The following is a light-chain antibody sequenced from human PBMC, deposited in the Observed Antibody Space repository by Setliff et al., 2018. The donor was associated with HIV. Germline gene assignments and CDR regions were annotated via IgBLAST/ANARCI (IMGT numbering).Light chain of an antibody. V-gene: IGLV2-14*01. Sequence: QSVLTQPDSVSGSPGQSITISCTGISSDVGDFQSVSWYQQHPGKAPKLMIYEINDRPSGVSNRFSGSKSGNTASLTISRLQAEDEADYFCSSNTSSSPLYVFATGTKVTVL. CDR1: SSDVGDFQS. J-gene: IGLJ1*01. CDR3: SSNTSSSPLYV. CDR2: EIN.